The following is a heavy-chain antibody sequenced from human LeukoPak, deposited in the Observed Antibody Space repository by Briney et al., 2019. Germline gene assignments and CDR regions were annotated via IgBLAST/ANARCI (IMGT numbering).Heavy chain of an antibody. CDR2: MNPNTGRT. D-gene: IGHD3-22*01. Sequence: ASVKVSCKASRYTFTSYDINWVRDATGQGLEWMVWMNPNTGRTGFAQKFQGRLTMTRDTSISTAYLELSSLRSEDTAIYYCARLSQTPDYYSNGGYYQLGFWGQGTPVTVSS. CDR3: ARLSQTPDYYSNGGYYQLGF. CDR1: RYTFTSYD. J-gene: IGHJ4*02. V-gene: IGHV1-8*01.